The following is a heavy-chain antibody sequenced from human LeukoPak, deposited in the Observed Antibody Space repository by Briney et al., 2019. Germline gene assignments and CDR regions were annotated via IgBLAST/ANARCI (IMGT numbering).Heavy chain of an antibody. Sequence: PGGSLRLSCAASGFTFSSYGMHWVRQAPGKGLEWVAVISYDGSNKYYADSVKGRFTISRDNSKNTLYLQMNSLRAEDTAVYYCAKDTRYSLEYYFDYWGQGTLVTVSS. CDR1: GFTFSSYG. V-gene: IGHV3-30*18. D-gene: IGHD5-18*01. CDR3: AKDTRYSLEYYFDY. J-gene: IGHJ4*02. CDR2: ISYDGSNK.